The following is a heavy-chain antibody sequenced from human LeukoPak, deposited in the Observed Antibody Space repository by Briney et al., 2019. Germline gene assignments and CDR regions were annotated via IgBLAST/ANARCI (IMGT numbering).Heavy chain of an antibody. CDR3: ARGGYSPFDY. CDR1: GGSFSGYY. J-gene: IGHJ4*02. CDR2: INHSGST. D-gene: IGHD5-18*01. V-gene: IGHV4-34*01. Sequence: SETLSLTCAVYGGSFSGYYWSWIRQPPGKGLEWIGEINHSGSTNYNPPLKSRVTISVDTSKNQFSLKLSSVTAADTAVYYCARGGYSPFDYWGQGTLVTVSS.